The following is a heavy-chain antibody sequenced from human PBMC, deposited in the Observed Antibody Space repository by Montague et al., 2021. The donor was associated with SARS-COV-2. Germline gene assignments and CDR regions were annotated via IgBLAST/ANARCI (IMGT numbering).Heavy chain of an antibody. V-gene: IGHV3-30-3*01. CDR3: ARVSRGSYYNWFDP. Sequence: SLRLSCAASGFTFSSYAMHWVRQAPGKGLEWVAVISYDGSNKYYXDSVKGRFTISRDNSKNTLYLQMNSLRAEDTAAYYCARVSRGSYYNWFDPWGQGTLVTVSS. CDR2: ISYDGSNK. J-gene: IGHJ5*02. CDR1: GFTFSSYA. D-gene: IGHD1-26*01.